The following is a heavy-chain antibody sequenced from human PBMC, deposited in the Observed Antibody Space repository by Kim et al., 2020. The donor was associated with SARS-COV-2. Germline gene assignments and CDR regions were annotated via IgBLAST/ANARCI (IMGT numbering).Heavy chain of an antibody. D-gene: IGHD1-26*01. J-gene: IGHJ6*02. V-gene: IGHV3-23*01. CDR1: RFTFSSHA. Sequence: GGSLRLSCAASRFTFSSHAMSWVRQAPGQGREWVSTIIDSGAYTYYADSVQGRFTISRDNSKNTLYLQMNSLRAEDTALYYCPKRGGTYTLGAMDVWGQGTTVTVSS. CDR3: PKRGGTYTLGAMDV. CDR2: IIDSGAYT.